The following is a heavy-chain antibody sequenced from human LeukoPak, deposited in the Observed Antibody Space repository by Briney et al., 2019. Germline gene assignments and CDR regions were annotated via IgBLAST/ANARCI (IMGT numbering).Heavy chain of an antibody. CDR3: ASPEVVVMN. CDR1: GFTFSSYS. D-gene: IGHD3-22*01. CDR2: ISSSSSTI. V-gene: IGHV3-48*01. Sequence: GGSLRLSCAASGFTFSSYSMNWVRQAPGKGLEWVSYISSSSSTIYYADSVKGRFTISRDNAKNSLYLQMNSLRAEDTAVYYCASPEVVVMNWGQGTLVTVSS. J-gene: IGHJ4*02.